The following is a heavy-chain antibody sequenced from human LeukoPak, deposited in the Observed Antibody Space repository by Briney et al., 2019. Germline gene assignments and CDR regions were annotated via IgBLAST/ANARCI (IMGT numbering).Heavy chain of an antibody. CDR2: ISGSGTTI. CDR1: RFTFSDYY. Sequence: GGSLRLSCAGSRFTFSDYYMSWIRQAPGKGLEWVSYISGSGTTILYADSVKGRLTISRDNAKNSVYLQMNSLRAEDTALYYCARDRGPAGYLDYWGQGTLVSVSS. D-gene: IGHD3-22*01. V-gene: IGHV3-11*01. J-gene: IGHJ4*02. CDR3: ARDRGPAGYLDY.